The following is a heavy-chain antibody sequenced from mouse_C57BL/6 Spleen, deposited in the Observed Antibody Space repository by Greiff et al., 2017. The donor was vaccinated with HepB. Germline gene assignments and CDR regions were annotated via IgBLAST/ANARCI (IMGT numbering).Heavy chain of an antibody. D-gene: IGHD1-2*01. Sequence: EVKLVESGGGLVKPGGSLKLSCAASGFTFSSYAMSWVRQTPEKRLEWVATISDGGSYTYYPDNVKGRFTISRDNAKNNLYLQMSHLKSEDTAMYYCARTLALFDYWGQGTTLTVSS. CDR2: ISDGGSYT. J-gene: IGHJ2*01. CDR3: ARTLALFDY. CDR1: GFTFSSYA. V-gene: IGHV5-4*03.